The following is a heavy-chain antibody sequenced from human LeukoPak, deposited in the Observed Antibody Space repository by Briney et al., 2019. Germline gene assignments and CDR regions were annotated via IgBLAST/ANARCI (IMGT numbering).Heavy chain of an antibody. D-gene: IGHD6-25*01. CDR3: ARDSGWAFDI. CDR1: GFTFTSYA. J-gene: IGHJ3*02. Sequence: GGSLRLSCAASGFTFTSYALDWVRQAPGKGLEWISVISGDGESTHYADSVKGRFTISRDNSKNTLYLQMNSLRAEDTAVYYCARDSGWAFDIWGQGTMVTVSS. CDR2: ISGDGEST. V-gene: IGHV3-23*01.